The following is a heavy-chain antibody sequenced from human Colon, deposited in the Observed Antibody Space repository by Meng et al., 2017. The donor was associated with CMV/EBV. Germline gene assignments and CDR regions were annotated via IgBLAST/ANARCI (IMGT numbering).Heavy chain of an antibody. V-gene: IGHV3-23*01. CDR2: VWGSGGSK. D-gene: IGHD3-10*01. Sequence: GGGRQGPGERRGGVSGVWGSGGSKFCADPVKGRFTISRDNSQNTLFLEMPGLNAGDTALYFCAKGVGGSGSYYSLGRLDDWGQGTLVTSPQ. CDR3: AKGVGGSGSYYSLGRLDD. J-gene: IGHJ4*02.